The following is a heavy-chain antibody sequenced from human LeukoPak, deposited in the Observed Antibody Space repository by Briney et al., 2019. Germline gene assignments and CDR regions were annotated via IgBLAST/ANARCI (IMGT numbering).Heavy chain of an antibody. V-gene: IGHV4-39*07. CDR2: IYYTGRT. J-gene: IGHJ5*02. Sequence: PSETLSLTCTVSGASISSGSFYWGWSRQPPGKGLEWIGTIYYTGRTYFNPSLKSRVTISIDTSKNQFSLKLTSVTAADTAIYYCSRDGVWFGDPFFDPWGQGTLVTVSS. D-gene: IGHD3-10*01. CDR3: SRDGVWFGDPFFDP. CDR1: GASISSGSFY.